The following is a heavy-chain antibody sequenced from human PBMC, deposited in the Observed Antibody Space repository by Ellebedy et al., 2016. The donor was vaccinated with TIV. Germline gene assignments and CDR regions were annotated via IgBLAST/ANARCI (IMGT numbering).Heavy chain of an antibody. Sequence: PGGSLRLSCAASGFSFSSYGMHWVRQAPGKGLEWVAVIWSDGSNKYSADSVKGRFTISRDNSKNTVYLRMNSLRAEDTAVYYCAGGLGLLYGGSPLDYWGQGTLVTVSS. J-gene: IGHJ4*02. CDR1: GFSFSSYG. CDR2: IWSDGSNK. D-gene: IGHD3-3*01. V-gene: IGHV3-33*01. CDR3: AGGLGLLYGGSPLDY.